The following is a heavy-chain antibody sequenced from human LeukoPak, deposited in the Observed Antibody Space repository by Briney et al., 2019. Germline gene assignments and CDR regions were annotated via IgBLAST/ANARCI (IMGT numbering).Heavy chain of an antibody. V-gene: IGHV4-39*07. J-gene: IGHJ4*02. Sequence: SETLSLTCTVSGGSISSRSYYWGWIRQPPGKGLEWIGSIYYSGSTYYNPSLKSRVTISIDTSKNQFSLKLRSVTAADTAVYFCAREGSRDFDYWGQGTLVTVSS. CDR3: AREGSRDFDY. CDR1: GGSISSRSYY. CDR2: IYYSGST.